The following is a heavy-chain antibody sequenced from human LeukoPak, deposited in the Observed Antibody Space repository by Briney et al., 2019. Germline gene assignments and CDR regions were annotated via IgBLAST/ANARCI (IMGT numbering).Heavy chain of an antibody. CDR3: VRLGFCSDVDCYWDPSYNL. CDR2: LTGSGQTT. V-gene: IGHV3-23*01. CDR1: GFTFRSYP. J-gene: IGHJ2*01. Sequence: PGGSLRLSCVASGFTFRSYPMTWVRQVPGKGLEWVASLTGSGQTTQYAGFARGRFTISRDNSKNTLYLHMNSLNAEHTAVYYCVRLGFCSDVDCYWDPSYNLWGWGTLVTVSS. D-gene: IGHD2-21*02.